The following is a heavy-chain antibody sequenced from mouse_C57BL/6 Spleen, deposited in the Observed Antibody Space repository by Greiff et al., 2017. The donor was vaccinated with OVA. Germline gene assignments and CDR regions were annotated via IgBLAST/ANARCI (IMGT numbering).Heavy chain of an antibody. Sequence: EVKLMESGEGLVKPGGSLKLSCAASGFTFSSYAMSWVRQTPEKRLEWVAYISSGGDYIYYADTVKGRFTISRDNARNTLYLQMSSLKSEDTAMYYCTRREIYDGYSWGQGTLVTVSA. V-gene: IGHV5S21*01. CDR2: ISSGGDYI. J-gene: IGHJ3*01. D-gene: IGHD2-3*01. CDR1: GFTFSSYA. CDR3: TRREIYDGYS.